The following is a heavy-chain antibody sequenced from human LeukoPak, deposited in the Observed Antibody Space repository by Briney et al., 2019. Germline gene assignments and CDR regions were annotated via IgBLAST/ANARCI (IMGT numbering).Heavy chain of an antibody. CDR1: GIMFSGYW. Sequence: PGGSLRLSCTASGIMFSGYWMSWVRQAPGKGLEWVANIKQHGTERYYVDSVKGRFTIPRDDAKKSVYLQMNSLRAEDTAVYFCASDGGPFDHWGQGILVTVAS. V-gene: IGHV3-7*01. J-gene: IGHJ4*02. CDR2: IKQHGTER. CDR3: ASDGGPFDH. D-gene: IGHD3-16*01.